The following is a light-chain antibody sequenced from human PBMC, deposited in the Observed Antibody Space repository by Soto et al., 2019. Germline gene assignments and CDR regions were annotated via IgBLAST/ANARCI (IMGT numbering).Light chain of an antibody. CDR3: CSFAGGNTYV. CDR1: SRDVGGYNS. V-gene: IGLV2-8*01. CDR2: GVS. Sequence: QSALTQPPSASGSPGQSVTISCTGTSRDVGGYNSVSWYQQHPGKAPQLIIYGVSQRPSGVPDRFSGSKSGNTASLTVSGLQADDEADYFGCSFAGGNTYVFGSGTKVTVL. J-gene: IGLJ1*01.